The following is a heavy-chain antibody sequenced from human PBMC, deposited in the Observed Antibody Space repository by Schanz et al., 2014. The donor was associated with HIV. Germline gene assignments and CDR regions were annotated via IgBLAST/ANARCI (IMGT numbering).Heavy chain of an antibody. CDR3: TRGRFLERGGMDV. V-gene: IGHV3-33*08. CDR2: TWFDGRNK. D-gene: IGHD3-3*01. Sequence: QEQLVESGGGVAQPGRSLRLSCAASGFSFRNYGMHWVRQAPGKGLEWVAVTWFDGRNKYYGDSVKGRFMISRDNSNNTLYLQMNSLRAEDTAVYFCTRGRFLERGGMDVWGQGTAVTVSS. J-gene: IGHJ6*02. CDR1: GFSFRNYG.